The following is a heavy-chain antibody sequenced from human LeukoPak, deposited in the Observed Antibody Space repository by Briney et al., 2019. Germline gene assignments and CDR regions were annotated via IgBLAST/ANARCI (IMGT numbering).Heavy chain of an antibody. V-gene: IGHV4-4*02. CDR1: GGSISSSNW. CDR3: ARVIVVVPAAPFDY. D-gene: IGHD2-2*01. Sequence: SLXCAVSGGSISSSNWWSWGRQRPXEGVXWLGESYHSGSTYYNPSLKSRVTISVDTSKNQFSLKLSSVTAADTAVYYCARVIVVVPAAPFDYWGQGTLVTVSS. J-gene: IGHJ4*02. CDR2: SYHSGST.